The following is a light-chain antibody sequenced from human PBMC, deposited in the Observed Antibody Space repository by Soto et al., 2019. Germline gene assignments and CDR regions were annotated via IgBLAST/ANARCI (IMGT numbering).Light chain of an antibody. CDR2: DAS. J-gene: IGKJ1*01. Sequence: PGERVTLSCRTSQSVGSSYLTWYLQNPGQAPRLLIYDASTRATGIPPRFSGSGSGTDFTLTISSLQPEDFAVYYCQQDYNFPWTFGQGTKVEIK. V-gene: IGKV3D-7*01. CDR1: QSVGSSY. CDR3: QQDYNFPWT.